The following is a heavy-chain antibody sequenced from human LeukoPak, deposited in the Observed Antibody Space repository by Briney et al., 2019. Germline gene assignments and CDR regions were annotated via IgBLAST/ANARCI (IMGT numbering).Heavy chain of an antibody. D-gene: IGHD6-19*01. J-gene: IGHJ4*02. Sequence: GASVKVSCKASGYTFSSNYMHWVRQAPGQGLEWMGWINPNSGGTNYAQKFQGRVTMTRDTSISTAYMELSRLRSDDTAVYYCARVRYSSGWYVRSSGLAYWGQGTLVTVSS. CDR1: GYTFSSNY. CDR3: ARVRYSSGWYVRSSGLAY. V-gene: IGHV1-2*02. CDR2: INPNSGGT.